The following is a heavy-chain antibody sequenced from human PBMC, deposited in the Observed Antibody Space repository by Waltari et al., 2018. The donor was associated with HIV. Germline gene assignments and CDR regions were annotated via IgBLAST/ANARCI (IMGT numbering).Heavy chain of an antibody. Sequence: EVQLVESGGGLVKPGGSLRLSCSASGFTFSSYWMHWVRQAPGKGLVWVSRIKRDGTITTYADSVKGRFTISRDNAKNTLFLQMNSLRAEDTAIYYCARDLVVLRYFDWLSTYFDYWGQGTLVTVSS. CDR1: GFTFSSYW. CDR2: IKRDGTIT. CDR3: ARDLVVLRYFDWLSTYFDY. J-gene: IGHJ4*02. D-gene: IGHD3-9*01. V-gene: IGHV3-74*01.